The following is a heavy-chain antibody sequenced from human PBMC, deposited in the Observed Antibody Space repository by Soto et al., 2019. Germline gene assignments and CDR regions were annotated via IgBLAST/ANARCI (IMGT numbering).Heavy chain of an antibody. Sequence: GESLKISCQGTGYRFSSSWIGWVRQMPGKGLEWMGIIYPGDSDTRYSPSFQGQVTISADKSISTAYLQWSSLKAPDTAMYYCARSLAWFPNAFDIWGQGTMVTVSS. D-gene: IGHD2-15*01. V-gene: IGHV5-51*01. CDR3: ARSLAWFPNAFDI. CDR2: IYPGDSDT. CDR1: GYRFSSSW. J-gene: IGHJ3*02.